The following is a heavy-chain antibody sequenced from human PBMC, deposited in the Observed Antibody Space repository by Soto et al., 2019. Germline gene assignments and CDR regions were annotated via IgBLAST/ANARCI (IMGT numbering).Heavy chain of an antibody. J-gene: IGHJ5*02. CDR1: GGSISSYH. CDR3: ARGLTYYDFWRVWFDP. Sequence: SETLSLTCTVSGGSISSYHWSWIRQPPGKGLEWIGYIYYSGSTNYNPSLKSRVTISVDTSKNQFSLKLSSVTAADTAGYYCARGLTYYDFWRVWFDPWGQGTLVTVSS. CDR2: IYYSGST. D-gene: IGHD3-3*01. V-gene: IGHV4-59*01.